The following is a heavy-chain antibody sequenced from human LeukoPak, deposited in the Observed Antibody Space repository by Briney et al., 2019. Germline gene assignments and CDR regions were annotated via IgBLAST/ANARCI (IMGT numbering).Heavy chain of an antibody. D-gene: IGHD3-22*01. V-gene: IGHV4-59*01. CDR2: IYYSGST. Sequence: SETLSLTCTVSGGSISSYYWSWIRQPPGKGLEWIGYIYYSGSTNYNPSLRSRVTISVDTSKNQFSLKLSSVTAADTAVYYCARGYDSSGYPDAFDIWGQGTMVTVSS. CDR1: GGSISSYY. CDR3: ARGYDSSGYPDAFDI. J-gene: IGHJ3*02.